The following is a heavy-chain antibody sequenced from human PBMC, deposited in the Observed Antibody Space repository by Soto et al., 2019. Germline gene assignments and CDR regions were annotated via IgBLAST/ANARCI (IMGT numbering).Heavy chain of an antibody. V-gene: IGHV1-18*01. CDR3: ARDRSMYYGMDV. CDR2: ISAYNGNT. Sequence: QVQLVQSGGEVKKPGASVKVSCKATGYTFTSFGISWVRQAPGQVLEWMGWISAYNGNTNYAQKLQGRVTMTTDTSTSTAYMELRSLTSDDTAVYYCARDRSMYYGMDVWGQGTTVTVSS. CDR1: GYTFTSFG. D-gene: IGHD2-8*01. J-gene: IGHJ6*02.